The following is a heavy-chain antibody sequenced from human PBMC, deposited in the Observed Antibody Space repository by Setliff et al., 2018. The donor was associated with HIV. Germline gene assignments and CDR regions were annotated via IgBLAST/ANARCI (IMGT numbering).Heavy chain of an antibody. CDR3: ARTSYGLVVVPDYYYMDV. Sequence: ASVKVSCKASGYTFSDYYIHWVQQAPGKGLEWMGRVDPEDGEEKYARKFQGRVTITADTSTDTAYMELSRLRSDDTAVYYCARTSYGLVVVPDYYYMDVWGKGTTVTVSS. CDR1: GYTFSDYY. V-gene: IGHV1-69-2*01. D-gene: IGHD2-2*01. CDR2: VDPEDGEE. J-gene: IGHJ6*03.